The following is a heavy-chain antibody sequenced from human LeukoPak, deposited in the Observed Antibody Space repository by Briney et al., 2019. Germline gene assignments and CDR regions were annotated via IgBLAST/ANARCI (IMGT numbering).Heavy chain of an antibody. J-gene: IGHJ6*03. Sequence: ASVKVSCKASGYTFTSYDINWVRQATGQGLEWMGWMNPNSGNTGYAQKFQGRVTMTEDTSTDTAYMELSSLRSEDTAVYYCAGFYYDSSGYFYMDVWGKGTTVTISS. D-gene: IGHD3-22*01. CDR3: AGFYYDSSGYFYMDV. V-gene: IGHV1-8*01. CDR2: MNPNSGNT. CDR1: GYTFTSYD.